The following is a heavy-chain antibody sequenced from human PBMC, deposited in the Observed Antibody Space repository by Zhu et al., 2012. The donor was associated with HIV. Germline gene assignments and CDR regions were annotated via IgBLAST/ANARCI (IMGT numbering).Heavy chain of an antibody. CDR1: GFTFSDYS. CDR3: ARSWKWQVPFDH. V-gene: IGHV3-11*04. Sequence: VVSGGGLVKPGGSLTLSCSASGFTFSDYSFSWIRQAPGKGLEWISYISGSGTTVYHADSVKGRFSISRDNSNGSVSLHMRRLRVDDTAVYFCARSWKWQVPFDHWGQGALVIVSP. J-gene: IGHJ4*02. CDR2: ISGSGTTV. D-gene: IGHD5-12*01.